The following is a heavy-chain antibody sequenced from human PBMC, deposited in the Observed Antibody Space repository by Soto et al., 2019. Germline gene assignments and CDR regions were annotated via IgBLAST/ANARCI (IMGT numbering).Heavy chain of an antibody. CDR1: GFTFSSSA. D-gene: IGHD2-21*01. CDR2: IDVGSANA. J-gene: IGHJ4*02. V-gene: IGHV1-58*01. CDR3: ATDVVGYTYGLARH. Sequence: QMQLVQSGPEVKKPGTSVKVSCKTSGFTFSSSAVHWVRQARGHRLQWLGWIDVGSANANYAHLLPERVTISRDTSTSTAYMELSSLPPEDPAVYYCATDVVGYTYGLARHWGPGPLVTVSS.